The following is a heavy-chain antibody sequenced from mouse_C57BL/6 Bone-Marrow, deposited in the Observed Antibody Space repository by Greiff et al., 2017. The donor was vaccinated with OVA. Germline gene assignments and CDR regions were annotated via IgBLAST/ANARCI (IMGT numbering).Heavy chain of an antibody. Sequence: QVQLQQSGPELVKPGASVKISCKASGYAFSSSWMNWVKQRPGKGLEWIGRIYPGDGDTNYNGKFKGKATLTADKSSSTAYMQLSSLTSEDSAVYFCARHYLFAYWGQGTLVTVSA. J-gene: IGHJ3*01. CDR3: ARHYLFAY. D-gene: IGHD1-2*01. V-gene: IGHV1-82*01. CDR1: GYAFSSSW. CDR2: IYPGDGDT.